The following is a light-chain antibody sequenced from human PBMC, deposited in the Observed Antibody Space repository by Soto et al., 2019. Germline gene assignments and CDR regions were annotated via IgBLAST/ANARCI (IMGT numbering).Light chain of an antibody. CDR1: SSDVGAFNF. V-gene: IGLV2-14*03. Sequence: QSALTQPASVSGSPGQSITIPCTGTSSDVGAFNFVSWYQQHPGKAPKVIIFDVSDRPSGVSDRFSGSKSGNTASLTISGLQAEDEADYYCSSYTSSSLGVFGTGTKVTVL. J-gene: IGLJ1*01. CDR2: DVS. CDR3: SSYTSSSLGV.